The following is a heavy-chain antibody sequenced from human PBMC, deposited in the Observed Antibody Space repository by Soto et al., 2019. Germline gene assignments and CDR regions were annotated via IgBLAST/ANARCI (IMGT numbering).Heavy chain of an antibody. CDR3: ATNRGYSYGYGHVSFDY. V-gene: IGHV1-24*01. CDR2: FDPEDGET. CDR1: GYTLTELS. D-gene: IGHD5-18*01. J-gene: IGHJ4*02. Sequence: ASVKVSCKVSGYTLTELSMHWVRQAPGKGLEWMGGFDPEDGETIYAQKFQGRVTMTEDTSTDTAYMELSSLRSEDTAVYYCATNRGYSYGYGHVSFDYWGQGTLVTVSS.